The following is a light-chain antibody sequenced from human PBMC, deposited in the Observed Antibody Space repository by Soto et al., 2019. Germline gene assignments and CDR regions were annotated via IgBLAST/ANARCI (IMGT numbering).Light chain of an antibody. V-gene: IGLV1-40*01. CDR1: SSNIGAGYD. CDR2: VNS. Sequence: QSVLTQPPSVSGAPGQRVTISCTGSSSNIGAGYDVHWYQQVPGAAPKLLIYVNSNRPSGVPDRFSGSKSGTSASLAITGLQAEDEADYYCQSYDSSLSGYVFGTGTKVTVL. CDR3: QSYDSSLSGYV. J-gene: IGLJ1*01.